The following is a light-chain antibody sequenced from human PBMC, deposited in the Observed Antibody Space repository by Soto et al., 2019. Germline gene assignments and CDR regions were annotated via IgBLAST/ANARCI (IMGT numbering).Light chain of an antibody. CDR1: SSDVGGYNY. CDR2: DVS. Sequence: SVLTQPASLSGSPGQSITISCTGTSSDVGGYNYVSWYQQHPGKAPKLMIYDVSNRPSGVSNRFSGSKSGNTASLTISGLQAEDEADYYCSSYTSSSTLYVFRTGTKVTVL. CDR3: SSYTSSSTLYV. V-gene: IGLV2-14*01. J-gene: IGLJ1*01.